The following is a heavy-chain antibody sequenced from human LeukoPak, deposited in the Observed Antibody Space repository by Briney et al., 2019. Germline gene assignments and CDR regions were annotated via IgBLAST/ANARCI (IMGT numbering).Heavy chain of an antibody. V-gene: IGHV1-2*02. D-gene: IGHD6-13*01. CDR3: ARGGEQQLVLSWFDP. Sequence: ASVKVSCKASGYTFTGCYMHWVRQAPGQGLEWMGWINPNSGGTNYAQKFQGRVTMTRDTSISTAYMELSRLRSDDTAVYYCARGGEQQLVLSWFDPWGQGTLVTVSS. CDR2: INPNSGGT. J-gene: IGHJ5*02. CDR1: GYTFTGCY.